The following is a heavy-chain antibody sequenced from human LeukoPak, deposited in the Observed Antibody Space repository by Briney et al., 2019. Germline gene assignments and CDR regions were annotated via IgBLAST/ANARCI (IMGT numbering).Heavy chain of an antibody. D-gene: IGHD2-2*02. J-gene: IGHJ6*04. V-gene: IGHV4-30-4*01. CDR1: GGSISSGDYY. CDR2: IYYSGST. CDR3: ARDRIVVVPAAITLYYYYGMDV. Sequence: SETLSLTCTVSGGSISSGDYYWSWIRQPPGKGLEWIGYIYYSGSTYYNPSLKSRVTISVDTSKNQFSLTLSSVTAADTAVYYCARDRIVVVPAAITLYYYYGMDVWGKGTTVTVSS.